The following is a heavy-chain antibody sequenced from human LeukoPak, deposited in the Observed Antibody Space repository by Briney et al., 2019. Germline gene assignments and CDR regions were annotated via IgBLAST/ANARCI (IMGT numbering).Heavy chain of an antibody. CDR3: ARGRPICSGGSCSDY. CDR2: IYYSGST. Sequence: PSETLSLTCTVSGGSISSYYWSWIRQPPGKGLEWIGYIYYSGSTNYNPSLKSRVTISVDTSKNQFSLKLSSVTAADTAVYYCARGRPICSGGSCSDYWGQGTLVTVSS. CDR1: GGSISSYY. J-gene: IGHJ4*02. V-gene: IGHV4-59*01. D-gene: IGHD2-15*01.